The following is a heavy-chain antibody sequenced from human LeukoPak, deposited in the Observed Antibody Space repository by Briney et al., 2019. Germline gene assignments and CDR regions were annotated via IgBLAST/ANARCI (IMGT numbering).Heavy chain of an antibody. Sequence: SETLSLTCTVSGGSISSGDYYWSWIRQPPGKGLEWIGYIYYSGSTYYNPSLKSRVTISVDTSKNQFSLKLSSVTAADTAVYYCARGWGLNAFDIWGQGTMVTVSS. J-gene: IGHJ3*02. CDR2: IYYSGST. V-gene: IGHV4-30-4*08. D-gene: IGHD2-21*02. CDR1: GGSISSGDYY. CDR3: ARGWGLNAFDI.